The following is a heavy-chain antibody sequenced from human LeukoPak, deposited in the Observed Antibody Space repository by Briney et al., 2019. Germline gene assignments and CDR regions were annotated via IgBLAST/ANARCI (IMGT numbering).Heavy chain of an antibody. V-gene: IGHV4-4*09. D-gene: IGHD6-6*01. J-gene: IGHJ4*02. CDR1: GDSISSYY. Sequence: SETLSLTCTVSGDSISSYYWSWIRQPPGKGLEWIGYIYSSGGTNYIPSLKGRVTISIDTSKNQFSLKLSSVTAADSAVYYCARLTRLSTSPDRYYLDYWGQGTLVTVSS. CDR2: IYSSGGT. CDR3: ARLTRLSTSPDRYYLDY.